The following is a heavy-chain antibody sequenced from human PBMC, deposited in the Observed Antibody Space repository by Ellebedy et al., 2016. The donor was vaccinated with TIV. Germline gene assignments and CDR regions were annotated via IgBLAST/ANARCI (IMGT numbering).Heavy chain of an antibody. D-gene: IGHD6-19*01. CDR2: ISYSGTT. V-gene: IGHV4-39*01. Sequence: SETLSLXXTVSGGSINSNDYYWGWIRQPPGKGLEWIGSISYSGTTNFNPSLKSRVTISIDTSKNLFSLKVRSVTSADTALYYCVRHYTSAWYAGYWGQGTLVTVSS. CDR1: GGSINSNDYY. J-gene: IGHJ4*02. CDR3: VRHYTSAWYAGY.